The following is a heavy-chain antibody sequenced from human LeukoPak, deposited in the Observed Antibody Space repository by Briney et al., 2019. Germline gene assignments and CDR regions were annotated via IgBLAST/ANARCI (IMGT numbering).Heavy chain of an antibody. CDR2: IKSKTDGGTT. CDR1: GFTLSSYA. Sequence: GGSLRLSCAASGFTLSSYAMSWVRQAPGKGLEWVGRIKSKTDGGTTDYAAPVKGRFTISRDDSKNTLYLQMNSLKTEDTAVYYCTTQERRGIVVANSPFDYWGQGTLVTVSS. J-gene: IGHJ4*02. D-gene: IGHD3-22*01. V-gene: IGHV3-15*01. CDR3: TTQERRGIVVANSPFDY.